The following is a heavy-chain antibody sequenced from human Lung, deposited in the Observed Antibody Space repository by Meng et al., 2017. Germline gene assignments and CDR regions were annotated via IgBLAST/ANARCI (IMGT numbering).Heavy chain of an antibody. CDR2: IKSNSDGGTT. CDR3: ATGAAAADH. V-gene: IGHV3-15*01. D-gene: IGHD6-13*01. Sequence: EGQLVESGGGLVKPGGSLSLSCVASGFSFTDAWMSWVRQAPGKGLEWVGRIKSNSDGGTTDYAAPVKGRFTISRDDSKNTLYLQMNSLITEDTAVYFCATGAAAADHWGQGTLVTVSS. J-gene: IGHJ4*02. CDR1: GFSFTDAW.